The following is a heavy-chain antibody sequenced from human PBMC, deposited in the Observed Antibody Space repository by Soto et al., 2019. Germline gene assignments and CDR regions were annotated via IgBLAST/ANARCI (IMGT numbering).Heavy chain of an antibody. Sequence: ESLRLSCAVSGFSFNNYAMNWVRLAPGKGLEWVSSISGGGTGTYSADAVRGRFTISSDKSRNTVYLQMSSLRAEDTAVYYCAKGHYYDNVGNWVANQAFDSWGQGSLVTVSS. D-gene: IGHD3-22*01. J-gene: IGHJ4*02. CDR1: GFSFNNYA. V-gene: IGHV3-23*01. CDR2: ISGGGTGT. CDR3: AKGHYYDNVGNWVANQAFDS.